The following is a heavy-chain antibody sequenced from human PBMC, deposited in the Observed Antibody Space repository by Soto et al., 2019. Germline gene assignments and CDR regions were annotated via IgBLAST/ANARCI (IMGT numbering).Heavy chain of an antibody. Sequence: VQLVQSGAEVKKPGSSVKVSCKASGGTFSSYAMSWVRQAPGKGLEWVSAISGSGGSTYYADSVKGRFTISRDNSKNTLYLQMNSLRAEDTAVYYCADSIAAAGYFDYWGQGTLVTVSS. CDR1: GGTFSSYA. CDR2: ISGSGGST. D-gene: IGHD6-6*01. J-gene: IGHJ4*02. CDR3: ADSIAAAGYFDY. V-gene: IGHV3-23*04.